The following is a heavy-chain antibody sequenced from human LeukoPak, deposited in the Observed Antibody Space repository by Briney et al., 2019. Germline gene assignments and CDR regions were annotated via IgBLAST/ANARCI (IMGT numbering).Heavy chain of an antibody. CDR3: ARFPAAGNFDY. Sequence: PGGSLRLSCAASGFGFSSYSMTWVRQAPGKGLEWVSSISSSSSYIYYADSVKGRFTISRDNAKNSLYLQMTSLRAEDTAVYYCARFPAAGNFDYWGQGTLVTVSS. CDR1: GFGFSSYS. V-gene: IGHV3-21*01. J-gene: IGHJ4*02. CDR2: ISSSSSYI. D-gene: IGHD6-13*01.